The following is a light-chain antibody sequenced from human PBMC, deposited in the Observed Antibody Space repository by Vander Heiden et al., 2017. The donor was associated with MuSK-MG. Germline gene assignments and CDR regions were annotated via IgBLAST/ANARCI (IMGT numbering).Light chain of an antibody. CDR2: DAS. J-gene: IGKJ1*01. V-gene: IGKV1-33*01. Sequence: DIQMTQSPSSLSASVGDRVTIPCQASQEISNYLNWYQQKPGKAPKRLLYDASNLETGVPSRLSGSGGGTDFTFPTSSRQQEDIAAYYCQQHDNLPPWTFGQGTKVEIK. CDR1: QEISNY. CDR3: QQHDNLPPWT.